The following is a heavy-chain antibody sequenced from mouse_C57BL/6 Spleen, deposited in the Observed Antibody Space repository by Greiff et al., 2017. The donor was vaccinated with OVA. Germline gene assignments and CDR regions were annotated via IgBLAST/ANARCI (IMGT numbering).Heavy chain of an antibody. CDR2: IDPNSGGT. J-gene: IGHJ3*01. V-gene: IGHV1-62-3*01. CDR3: ARSQLGRNLQFAY. D-gene: IGHD4-1*02. Sequence: VQLQQPGAELVKPGASVKLSCKASGYTFTSYWMHWVKQRPGRGLEWIGRIDPNSGGTKYNEKFKGKATFTADTSSNTAYMQLSSLTTEDSAIYYCARSQLGRNLQFAYWGQGTLVTVSA. CDR1: GYTFTSYW.